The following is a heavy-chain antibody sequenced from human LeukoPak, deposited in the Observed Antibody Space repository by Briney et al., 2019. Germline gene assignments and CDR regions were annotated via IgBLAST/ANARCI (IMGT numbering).Heavy chain of an antibody. J-gene: IGHJ4*01. V-gene: IGHV3-30*03. CDR2: VSFDGSKK. CDR1: GFTFSSYG. Sequence: GGSLRLSCAASGFTFSSYGMHWVRQAPGKGLDWVAVVSFDGSKKYYADSVKGRFTISRDNSKNTLYLQMNTLRPDDTAVYYCTRAKRGPFDYWGQGTLVTVSS. CDR3: TRAKRGPFDY.